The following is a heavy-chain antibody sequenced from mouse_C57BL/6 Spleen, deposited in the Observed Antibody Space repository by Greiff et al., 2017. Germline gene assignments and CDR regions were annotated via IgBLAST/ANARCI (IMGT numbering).Heavy chain of an antibody. Sequence: VQLKESGAELVKPGASVKLSCTASGFNIKDYYMHWVKQRTEQGLEWIGRIDPEDGETKYAPKFQGKATITADTSSNTAYLQLSSLTSEDTAVYYCASPTVEYYFDYWGQGTTLTVSS. CDR3: ASPTVEYYFDY. J-gene: IGHJ2*01. V-gene: IGHV14-2*01. CDR2: IDPEDGET. CDR1: GFNIKDYY. D-gene: IGHD1-1*01.